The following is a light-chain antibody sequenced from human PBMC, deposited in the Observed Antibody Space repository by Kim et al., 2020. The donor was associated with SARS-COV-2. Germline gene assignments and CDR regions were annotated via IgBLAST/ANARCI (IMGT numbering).Light chain of an antibody. Sequence: DIQLTQSPSTLSASVGDRVTITCRASQSLGNWLAWYQQKPGKTPNLLIYDASSLESGVPSRFSGSGSATEFTLTISSLQPDDFATYYCQKYNDYPLTFGGGTKVDIK. CDR2: DAS. V-gene: IGKV1-5*01. J-gene: IGKJ4*01. CDR3: QKYNDYPLT. CDR1: QSLGNW.